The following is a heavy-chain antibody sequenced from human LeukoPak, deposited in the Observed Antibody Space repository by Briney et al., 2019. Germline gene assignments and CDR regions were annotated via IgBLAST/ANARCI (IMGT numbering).Heavy chain of an antibody. V-gene: IGHV3-30*03. D-gene: IGHD3-3*01. Sequence: GGSLRLSCAASGMTLSITSMNWVRQAPGKGLEWVAIISYDGSNKYYADSVKGRFTISRDNSKNTLYLQMNSLRAEDTAVYYCARDRLLRFLEWLFSVTFDYWGQGTLVTVSS. CDR3: ARDRLLRFLEWLFSVTFDY. CDR1: GMTLSITS. CDR2: ISYDGSNK. J-gene: IGHJ4*02.